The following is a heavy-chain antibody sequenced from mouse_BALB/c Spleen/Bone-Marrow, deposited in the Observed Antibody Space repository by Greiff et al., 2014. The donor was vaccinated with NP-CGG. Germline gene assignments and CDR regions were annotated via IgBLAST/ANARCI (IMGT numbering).Heavy chain of an antibody. J-gene: IGHJ2*01. D-gene: IGHD2-14*01. Sequence: EVQGVESGGGLVKPGGSLKLSCAASGFTFSSYAMSWVRQTPEKRLEWVATISSGGSYTYYPDSVKGRFTISRDNAKNTLYPQMSSLRSEDTAMYYCARQGYHRYDGRGFDYWGQGTTPTVSS. V-gene: IGHV5-9-3*01. CDR2: ISSGGSYT. CDR1: GFTFSSYA. CDR3: ARQGYHRYDGRGFDY.